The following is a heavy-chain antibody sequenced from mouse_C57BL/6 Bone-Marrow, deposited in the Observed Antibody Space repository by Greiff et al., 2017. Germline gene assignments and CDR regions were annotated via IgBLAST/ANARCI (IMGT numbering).Heavy chain of an antibody. CDR2: IRSKSRNYAT. CDR1: GFPFNTYA. J-gene: IGHJ1*03. V-gene: IGHV10-3*01. Sequence: EAGGGLVQPKGSLKLSCAASGFPFNTYAMHWVRQAPGKGLEWVARIRSKSRNYATYYADSVKDRFTISRDASQSMLYLQMNNLKTEVTAMSYCVREVFYWYFDVWGTGTTVTVSS. CDR3: VREVFYWYFDV.